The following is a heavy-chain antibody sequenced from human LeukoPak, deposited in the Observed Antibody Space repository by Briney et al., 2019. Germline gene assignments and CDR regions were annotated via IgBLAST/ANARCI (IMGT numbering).Heavy chain of an antibody. Sequence: GASVKVSCKASGGTFSSYAISWVRQAPGQGLEWMGGIIPIFGTANYAQKFQGRVTITTDESTSTAYMELSSLRSEDTAVYYCARASITIFGVVHIMRRGLDYWGQGTLVTVSS. V-gene: IGHV1-69*05. CDR3: ARASITIFGVVHIMRRGLDY. CDR2: IIPIFGTA. D-gene: IGHD3-3*01. J-gene: IGHJ4*02. CDR1: GGTFSSYA.